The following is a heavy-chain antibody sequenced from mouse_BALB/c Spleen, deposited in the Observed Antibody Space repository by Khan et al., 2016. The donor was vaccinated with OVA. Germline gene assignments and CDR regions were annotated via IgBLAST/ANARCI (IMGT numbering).Heavy chain of an antibody. V-gene: IGHV3-2*02. J-gene: IGHJ2*01. CDR1: GYSITTDYA. CDR3: ARVYVGCFDY. CDR2: ISYSGNT. D-gene: IGHD1-1*01. Sequence: EVQLVESGPGLVKPSQSLSLTCTVTGYSITTDYAWNWIRQFPGKKLEWMGFISYSGNTKYNPSLKSRNPITRDTSKNQFFLQLTSVTTEYTARYYCARVYVGCFDYWGQGTTLTVSS.